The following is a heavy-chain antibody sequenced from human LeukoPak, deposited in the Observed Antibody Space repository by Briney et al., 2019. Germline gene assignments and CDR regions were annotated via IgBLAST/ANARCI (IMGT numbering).Heavy chain of an antibody. V-gene: IGHV3-23*01. CDR2: ISGSGGST. CDR1: GFTFSSYA. CDR3: AKGGSIVGAKVRVTAFDI. Sequence: GGSLRLSCAASGFTFSSYAMSWVRQAPGKGLEWVSAISGSGGSTYYADSVKGRFTISRDNSKNTLYLQMNSLRAEDTAVYYCAKGGSIVGAKVRVTAFDIWGQGTMVTVSS. D-gene: IGHD1-26*01. J-gene: IGHJ3*02.